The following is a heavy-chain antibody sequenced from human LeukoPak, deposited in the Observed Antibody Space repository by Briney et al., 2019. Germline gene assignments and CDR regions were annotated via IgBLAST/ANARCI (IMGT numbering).Heavy chain of an antibody. V-gene: IGHV3-33*01. D-gene: IGHD2-8*01. CDR3: ARDRHCVNGVCHSPPGMDV. J-gene: IGHJ6*02. CDR2: IWFEGKNE. CDR1: GFTFRSYG. Sequence: GGSLTLFCGASGFTFRSYGMQWARQAPGEGVEWVADIWFEGKNEHFADSVKGRFAISRDNSKNTVYLQINSLRAEDRAVYYCARDRHCVNGVCHSPPGMDVWGQGTTVTVS.